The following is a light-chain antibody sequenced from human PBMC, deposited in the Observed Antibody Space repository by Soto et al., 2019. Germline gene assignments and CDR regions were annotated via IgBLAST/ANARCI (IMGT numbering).Light chain of an antibody. V-gene: IGLV2-8*01. CDR3: SSYAGSTNIV. CDR1: SSDIGSSNF. CDR2: EVY. Sequence: QSVLTQPPSASGSPGQSVTISCTGTSSDIGSSNFVSWYQQHPGKAPKLLIYEVYKRPSGVPDRFSGSKSGNTASLTVSWLQADDEADYYCSSYAGSTNIVFGIGTKVTVL. J-gene: IGLJ1*01.